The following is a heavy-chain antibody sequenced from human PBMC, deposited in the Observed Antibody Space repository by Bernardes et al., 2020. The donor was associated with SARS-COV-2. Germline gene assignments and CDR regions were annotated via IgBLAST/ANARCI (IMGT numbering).Heavy chain of an antibody. CDR1: GFSFSTYN. CDR2: ILSSSSTI. CDR3: ATSFDY. V-gene: IGHV3-48*02. J-gene: IGHJ4*02. Sequence: GGSLRLSCVASGFSFSTYNMNWVRQAPGKGLDWISYILSSSSTIYYADSVKGRFTVSRDNAKNSLYLQMNSLRDEDTAVYYCATSFDYWGQGTLVTVSS.